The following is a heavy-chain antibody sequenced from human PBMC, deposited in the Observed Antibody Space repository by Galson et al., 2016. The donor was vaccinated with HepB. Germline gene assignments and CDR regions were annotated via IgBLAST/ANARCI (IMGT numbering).Heavy chain of an antibody. CDR1: GFTFRRHA. J-gene: IGHJ6*02. CDR3: ARDPGFRNGMDV. V-gene: IGHV3-23*01. CDR2: ISGGGDST. Sequence: SLRLSCAAFGFTFRRHAMTWVRQAPDKGLEWVSGISGGGDSTYYADSVKGRFTISRDTSKNTVFLQMNSLRGEDTAVYYCARDPGFRNGMDVWGQGTTVTVS.